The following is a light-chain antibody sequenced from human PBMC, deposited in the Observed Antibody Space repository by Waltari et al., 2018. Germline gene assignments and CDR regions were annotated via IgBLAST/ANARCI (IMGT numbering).Light chain of an antibody. CDR1: TSTIGDNT. Sequence: QSVLTQPPSASGTPRQRVTISCSGSTSTIGDNTVNWYQQLPGTAPKLLIYSNNQRPSGVPDRFSGSKSGTAASLAISGLQSEDEADYYCAAWDDSLNGVVFGGGTKLTVL. CDR3: AAWDDSLNGVV. V-gene: IGLV1-44*01. CDR2: SNN. J-gene: IGLJ2*01.